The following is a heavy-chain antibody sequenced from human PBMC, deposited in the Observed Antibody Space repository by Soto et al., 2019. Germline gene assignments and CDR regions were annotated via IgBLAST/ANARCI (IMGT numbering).Heavy chain of an antibody. V-gene: IGHV4-34*01. CDR1: GGSFSGYY. Sequence: SETLSLTCTVYGGSFSGYYWSWIRQPPGKGLEWIGEINHSGSTNYNPSLKSRVTISVDTSKNQFSLKLSSVTAADTAVYYCARNRAYYYGSGSYNIDYWGQGTLVTVSS. D-gene: IGHD3-10*01. J-gene: IGHJ4*02. CDR2: INHSGST. CDR3: ARNRAYYYGSGSYNIDY.